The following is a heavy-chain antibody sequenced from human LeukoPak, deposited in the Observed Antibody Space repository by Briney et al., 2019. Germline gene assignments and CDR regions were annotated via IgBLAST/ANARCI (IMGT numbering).Heavy chain of an antibody. CDR1: GFTFSSYA. D-gene: IGHD2-2*01. CDR2: ISGSGSST. CDR3: ASDFLGYCSSTSCFDY. V-gene: IGHV3-23*01. J-gene: IGHJ4*02. Sequence: GGSLRLSCAASGFTFSSYAMSWVRQAPGKGLEWVSAISGSGSSTYYADSVKGRFTISRDNSKNTLYLQMNSLRAEDTAAYYCASDFLGYCSSTSCFDYWGQGTLVTVSS.